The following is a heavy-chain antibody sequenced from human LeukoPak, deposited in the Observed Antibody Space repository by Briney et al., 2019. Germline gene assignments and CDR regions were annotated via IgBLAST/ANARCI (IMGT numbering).Heavy chain of an antibody. CDR2: ISGSGGST. D-gene: IGHD6-19*01. CDR3: AKDGAARIAVAGTGFYY. Sequence: GGSLRLSCAASGFTFRSYAMSWVRQAPGKGLEWVSAISGSGGSTYYADSVKGRFTISRDNYKNTLYLQMNSLRAEDTAVYYCAKDGAARIAVAGTGFYYWGQGTLVTVSS. CDR1: GFTFRSYA. V-gene: IGHV3-23*01. J-gene: IGHJ4*02.